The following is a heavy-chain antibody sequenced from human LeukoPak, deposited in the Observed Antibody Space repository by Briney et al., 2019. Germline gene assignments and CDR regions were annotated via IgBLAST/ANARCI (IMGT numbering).Heavy chain of an antibody. J-gene: IGHJ4*02. D-gene: IGHD6-6*01. CDR3: AKSGDSSSSGVNFDY. Sequence: SGGSLRLSCAASGFTSSSYGMHWVRQAPGKGLEWVAVISYDGSNKYYADSVKGRFTISRDNSKNTLYLQMNSLRAEDTAVYYCAKSGDSSSSGVNFDYWGQGTLVTVSS. CDR1: GFTSSSYG. CDR2: ISYDGSNK. V-gene: IGHV3-30*18.